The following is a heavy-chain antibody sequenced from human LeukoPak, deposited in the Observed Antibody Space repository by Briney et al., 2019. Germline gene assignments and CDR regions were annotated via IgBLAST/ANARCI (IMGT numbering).Heavy chain of an antibody. J-gene: IGHJ5*02. Sequence: GGSLRLSCAASGFTFSSYSMNWVRQAPGKGLEWVSSISSSSSYIYYADSVKGRFTISRDNSKNTLYLQMNSLRAEDTAVYYCARDQTIGYDFWSGYRGGWFDPWGQGTLVTVSS. V-gene: IGHV3-21*01. D-gene: IGHD3-3*01. CDR3: ARDQTIGYDFWSGYRGGWFDP. CDR2: ISSSSSYI. CDR1: GFTFSSYS.